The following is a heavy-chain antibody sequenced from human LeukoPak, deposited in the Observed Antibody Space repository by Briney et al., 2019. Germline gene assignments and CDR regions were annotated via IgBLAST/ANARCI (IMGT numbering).Heavy chain of an antibody. D-gene: IGHD3-22*01. Sequence: PSETLSLTCTVSGGSISSYYWSWIRQPPGKGLEWIGYIYYSGSTNCNPSLKSRVTISVDTSKNQFSLKLSSVTAADTAVYYCARSDSSGSHFDYWGQGTLVTVSS. CDR2: IYYSGST. CDR1: GGSISSYY. J-gene: IGHJ4*02. CDR3: ARSDSSGSHFDY. V-gene: IGHV4-59*01.